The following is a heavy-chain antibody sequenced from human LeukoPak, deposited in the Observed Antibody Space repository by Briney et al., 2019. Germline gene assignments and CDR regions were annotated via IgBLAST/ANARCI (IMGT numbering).Heavy chain of an antibody. D-gene: IGHD5-18*01. V-gene: IGHV3-7*03. CDR3: ARGARDTAMVRGNYFDY. CDR1: GFTFSSYW. Sequence: GGSLRLSCAASGFTFSSYWMSWVRQAPGEGLEWVANIRQDGSEKYYVDSVKGRFTISRDNAKNSLYLQMNSLRAEDTAVYYCARGARDTAMVRGNYFDYWGQGTLVTVSS. CDR2: IRQDGSEK. J-gene: IGHJ4*02.